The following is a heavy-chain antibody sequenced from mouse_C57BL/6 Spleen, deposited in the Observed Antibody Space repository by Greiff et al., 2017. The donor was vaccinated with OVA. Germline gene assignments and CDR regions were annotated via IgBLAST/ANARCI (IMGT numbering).Heavy chain of an antibody. J-gene: IGHJ3*01. CDR3: ARGGYDSAWFAY. D-gene: IGHD2-4*01. V-gene: IGHV1-81*01. CDR2: IYPRSGNT. CDR1: GYTFTSYG. Sequence: QVQLKQSGAELARPGASVKLSCKASGYTFTSYGISWVKQRTGQGLEWIGEIYPRSGNTYYNEKFKGKATLTADKSSSTAYMELRSLTSEDSAVYFCARGGYDSAWFAYWGQGTLVTVSA.